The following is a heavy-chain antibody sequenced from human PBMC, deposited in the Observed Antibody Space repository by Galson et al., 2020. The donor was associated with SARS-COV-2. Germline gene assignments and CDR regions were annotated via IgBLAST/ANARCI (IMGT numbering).Heavy chain of an antibody. CDR3: ARGVGGMDV. Sequence: LEWVSIIYAYSGANTYYADSVKGRFTISRQNSENTVYLQMDSLRVEDTAVYYCARGVGGMDVWGQGTTVIVSS. CDR2: IYAYSGANT. J-gene: IGHJ6*02. V-gene: IGHV3-53*04. D-gene: IGHD3-16*01.